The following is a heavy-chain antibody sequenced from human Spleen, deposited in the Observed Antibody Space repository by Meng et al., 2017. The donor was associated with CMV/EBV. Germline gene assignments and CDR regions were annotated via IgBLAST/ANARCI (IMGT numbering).Heavy chain of an antibody. CDR1: RSHL. J-gene: IGHJ4*02. D-gene: IGHD2-21*02. CDR3: ARIERRRILKYCGSDCTTTDY. Sequence: RSHLWFWVRPLPVKGLEWIGELYHSWRTYYNPSLKRLVTISVDKFKYQFSLKLGSVTAADTVVYYCARIERRRILKYCGSDCTTTDYWGQGTLVTVSS. V-gene: IGHV4-4*02. CDR2: LYHSWRT.